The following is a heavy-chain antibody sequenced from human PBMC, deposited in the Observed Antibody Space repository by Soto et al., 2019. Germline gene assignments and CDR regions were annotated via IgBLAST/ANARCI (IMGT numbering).Heavy chain of an antibody. Sequence: EVQLVESGGDLVQPGRSLRLSCAASGFNFDDYAMYWVRQAPGKGLEWVSGISWISDNIGYADSVMGRFTISRDNAKNSLYLQMNSLRAEDTALYYCVKDRDYGSGSLSFDYWGQGTLVTVSS. CDR2: ISWISDNI. J-gene: IGHJ4*02. V-gene: IGHV3-9*01. CDR3: VKDRDYGSGSLSFDY. D-gene: IGHD3-10*01. CDR1: GFNFDDYA.